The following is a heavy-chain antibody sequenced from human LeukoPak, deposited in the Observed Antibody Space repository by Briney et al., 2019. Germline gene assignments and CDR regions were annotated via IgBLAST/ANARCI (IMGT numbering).Heavy chain of an antibody. J-gene: IGHJ6*02. Sequence: VASVKVSCKVSGYTLTELSMHWVRQAPGKGLEWMGRIIPILGIANYAQKFQGRVTITADKSTSTAYMELSSLRSEDTAVYYCAGGPYYDILTGRVGMDVWGQGTTVTVSS. CDR1: GYTLTELS. D-gene: IGHD3-9*01. CDR2: IIPILGIA. V-gene: IGHV1-69*04. CDR3: AGGPYYDILTGRVGMDV.